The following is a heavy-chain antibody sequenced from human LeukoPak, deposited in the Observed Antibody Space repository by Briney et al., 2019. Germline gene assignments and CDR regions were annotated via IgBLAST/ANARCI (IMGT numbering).Heavy chain of an antibody. D-gene: IGHD3-10*01. V-gene: IGHV3-23*01. CDR2: ISGSGGTT. CDR3: ANKYGSGSYYIG. J-gene: IGHJ4*02. CDR1: GFSGFTFSSHA. Sequence: GGSLRLSCAASGFSGFTFSSHAMSWVRQAPGKGLEWVSAISGSGGTTYYADSVKGRFSISRDNSKNTLYPQMNSLRAEDTAIYYCANKYGSGSYYIGWGQGTLVTVSS.